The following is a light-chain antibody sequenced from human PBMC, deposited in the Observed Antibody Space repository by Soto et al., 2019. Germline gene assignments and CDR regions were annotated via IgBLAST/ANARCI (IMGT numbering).Light chain of an antibody. CDR2: DVN. CDR1: SSDVGGYDY. J-gene: IGLJ1*01. V-gene: IGLV2-14*01. CDR3: SSYTGTSTFV. Sequence: QSVLTQPASVSGSPGQSITISCTGTSSDVGGYDYVSWYQQPPGKAPKLMIYDVNNRPSGVSNRFSGSKSGNTASLTISGLQAEDEADYYCSSYTGTSTFVFGGGTKVTVL.